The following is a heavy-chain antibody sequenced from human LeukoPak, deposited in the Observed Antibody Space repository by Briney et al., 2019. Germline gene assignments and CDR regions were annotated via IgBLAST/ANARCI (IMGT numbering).Heavy chain of an antibody. CDR3: AREESGSYFSWSVGYFDY. CDR2: IWYDGSNK. V-gene: IGHV3-33*01. Sequence: GGSLRLSCAASGFIFKTYAMHWVRQAPGKGLEWVTMIWYDGSNKYYGDSVKGRFTISRDNAKNSLYLQMNSLRDEDTAVYYCAREESGSYFSWSVGYFDYWGQGTLVTVSS. J-gene: IGHJ4*02. D-gene: IGHD1-26*01. CDR1: GFIFKTYA.